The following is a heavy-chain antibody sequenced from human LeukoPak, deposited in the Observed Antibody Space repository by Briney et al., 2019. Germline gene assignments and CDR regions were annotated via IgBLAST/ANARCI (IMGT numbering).Heavy chain of an antibody. CDR1: GYTFTSYA. CDR2: INTNTGNP. V-gene: IGHV7-4-1*02. D-gene: IGHD7-27*01. Sequence: GASVKVSCKASGYTFTSYAMNWVRQAPGQGLEWMGWINTNTGNPTYAQGFTGRFVFSLDTSVSTAYLQISSLKAEDTAVYYCATRLGLGRDYYYYYGMDVWGQGTTVTVSS. J-gene: IGHJ6*02. CDR3: ATRLGLGRDYYYYYGMDV.